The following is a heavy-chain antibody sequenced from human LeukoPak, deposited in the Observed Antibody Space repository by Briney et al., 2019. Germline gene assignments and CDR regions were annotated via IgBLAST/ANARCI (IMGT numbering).Heavy chain of an antibody. CDR2: VYTSGST. D-gene: IGHD6-19*01. CDR1: GGSISSYY. CDR3: ARGHSSGWYTIFDY. V-gene: IGHV4-4*07. J-gene: IGHJ4*02. Sequence: SETLSLTCTVSGGSISSYYWSWIRQPAGKGLEWIGRVYTSGSTNYNPSLKSRVTMSVDTSKNQFSLKLSSVTAADTAVYYCARGHSSGWYTIFDYWGQGTLVTVSS.